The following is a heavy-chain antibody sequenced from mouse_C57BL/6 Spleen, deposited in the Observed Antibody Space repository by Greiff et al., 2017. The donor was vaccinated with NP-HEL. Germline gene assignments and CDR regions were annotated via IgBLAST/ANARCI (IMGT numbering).Heavy chain of an antibody. V-gene: IGHV1-81*01. Sequence: QVQLQPSGAELARPGASVKLSCKASGYTFTSNGISWVKQRTGQGLEWIGEIHPRSGNTYYNEKFKGKATLTADKSSSTAYMELRSLTSEDSAVYFSARSELRIEAYWGQGTLVTVSA. D-gene: IGHD3-2*02. CDR1: GYTFTSNG. CDR3: ARSELRIEAY. CDR2: IHPRSGNT. J-gene: IGHJ3*01.